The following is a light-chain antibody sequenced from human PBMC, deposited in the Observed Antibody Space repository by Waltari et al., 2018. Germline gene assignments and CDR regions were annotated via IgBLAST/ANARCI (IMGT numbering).Light chain of an antibody. J-gene: IGKJ4*01. CDR2: GES. Sequence: EIVITQSPASLSVSPGERATLSCTASQTVTNDLAWYQQKPGQAPKLLIFGESTRATGVPARFSGSGSGTEFTLTIGSVQSEDFAVYYCQQYSDWIAFGGGTKVDLK. V-gene: IGKV3-15*01. CDR1: QTVTND. CDR3: QQYSDWIA.